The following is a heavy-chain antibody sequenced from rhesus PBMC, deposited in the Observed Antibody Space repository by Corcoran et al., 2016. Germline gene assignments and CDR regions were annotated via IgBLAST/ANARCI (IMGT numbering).Heavy chain of an antibody. D-gene: IGHD6S26*01. J-gene: IGHJ4*01. CDR2: INGNSGST. Sequence: QVQLQESGPGLVKPSETLSLICAVSGGSLSSYWWSWIRQPLGRGLEWIAEINGNSGSTNSNPSLRSRVTISKDASKNQFSLKLRSVPAADTAVYYCARSSGWSQSWDYWGQGVLVTVSS. CDR1: GGSLSSYW. CDR3: ARSSGWSQSWDY. V-gene: IGHV4-80*01.